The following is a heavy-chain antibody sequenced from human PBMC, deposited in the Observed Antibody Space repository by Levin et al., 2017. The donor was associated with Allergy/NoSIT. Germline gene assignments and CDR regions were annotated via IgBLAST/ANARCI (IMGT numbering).Heavy chain of an antibody. CDR3: SRDRKSRWSAYRFEF. J-gene: IGHJ1*01. CDR2: ICVYGGDT. CDR1: GYDYSEDG. Sequence: ASVKVSCKPSGYDYSEDGVSWVRQAPGEGLEWMGLICVYGGDTNNAQKFQDRVTLTADTSKKTDSVELKSLRSDDTAVYYCSRDRKSRWSAYRFEFWGQGTLITVSS. D-gene: IGHD3-16*02. V-gene: IGHV1-18*04.